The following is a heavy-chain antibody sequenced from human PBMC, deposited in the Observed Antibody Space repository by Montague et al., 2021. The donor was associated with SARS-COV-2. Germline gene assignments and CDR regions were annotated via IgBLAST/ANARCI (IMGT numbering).Heavy chain of an antibody. Sequence: SETLSLTCTVSGGSISGYYWSWFRQSAGKGLEWIGRIYNSGSTSYNPSLKSRVTMSVDTSKNQFSLKLSSVTAADTAVYYCVRDQGRSNWNYPDYWGQGTWVTVSS. J-gene: IGHJ4*02. D-gene: IGHD1-20*01. CDR3: VRDQGRSNWNYPDY. CDR2: IYNSGST. V-gene: IGHV4-4*07. CDR1: GGSISGYY.